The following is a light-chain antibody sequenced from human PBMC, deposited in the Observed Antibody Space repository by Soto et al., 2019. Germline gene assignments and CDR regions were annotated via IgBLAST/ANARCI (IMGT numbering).Light chain of an antibody. CDR3: QQSHSIPRT. CDR1: QTITTY. J-gene: IGKJ1*01. Sequence: DIQMTQSPSSLSASVGDRVTITCRTSQTITTYLNWYQQKPGKAPKLLIYAASSLQIGVPPRFSGSGSGTDFTLAISSLQPEDFATYYCQQSHSIPRTFGQGTKVEIK. CDR2: AAS. V-gene: IGKV1-39*01.